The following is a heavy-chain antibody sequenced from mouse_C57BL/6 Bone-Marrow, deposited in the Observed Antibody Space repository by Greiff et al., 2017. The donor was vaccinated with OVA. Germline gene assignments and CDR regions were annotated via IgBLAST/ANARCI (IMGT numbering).Heavy chain of an antibody. D-gene: IGHD1-1*01. J-gene: IGHJ2*01. CDR1: GFNIKDDY. CDR3: TPSFYVVYFDY. CDR2: IDPENGDT. Sequence: VQLQQSGAELVRPGASVKLSCTASGFNIKDDYMHWVKQRPEQGLEWIGWIDPENGDTEYASKSQGKATITADTSSNTAYLQLSSLTSEDTAVYYCTPSFYVVYFDYWGQGTTLTVSS. V-gene: IGHV14-4*01.